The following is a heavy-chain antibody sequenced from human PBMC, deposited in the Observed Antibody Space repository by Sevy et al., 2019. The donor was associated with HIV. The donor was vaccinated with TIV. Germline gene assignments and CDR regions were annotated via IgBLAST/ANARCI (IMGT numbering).Heavy chain of an antibody. V-gene: IGHV3-23*01. J-gene: IGHJ4*02. CDR3: AKDYRADGYNLYYFDY. Sequence: GGSLRLSCAASGFTFSSYAMSWVRQAPGKGLEWVSAISGSGGSTYYADSVKGRFTISSDNSKNTLYLQMNSLRAEDTAVYYCAKDYRADGYNLYYFDYWGQGTLVTVSS. CDR1: GFTFSSYA. D-gene: IGHD5-12*01. CDR2: ISGSGGST.